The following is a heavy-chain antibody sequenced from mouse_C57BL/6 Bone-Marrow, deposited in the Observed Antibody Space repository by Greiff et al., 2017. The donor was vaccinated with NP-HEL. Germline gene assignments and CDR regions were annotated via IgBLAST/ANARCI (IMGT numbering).Heavy chain of an antibody. V-gene: IGHV1-15*01. CDR3: TREITTVGY. CDR1: GYTFTDYE. CDR2: IDPETGGT. J-gene: IGHJ2*01. D-gene: IGHD1-1*01. Sequence: VKLMESGAELVRPGASVTLSCKASGYTFTDYEMHWVKQTPVHGLEWIGAIDPETGGTAYNQKFKGKAILTADKSSSTAYMELRSLTSEDSAVYYCTREITTVGYWGQGTTLTVSS.